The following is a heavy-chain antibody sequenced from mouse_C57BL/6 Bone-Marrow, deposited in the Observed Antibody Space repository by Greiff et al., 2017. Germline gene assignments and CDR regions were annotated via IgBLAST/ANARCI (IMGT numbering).Heavy chain of an antibody. D-gene: IGHD1-1*01. CDR1: GFTFSSYG. J-gene: IGHJ3*01. V-gene: IGHV5-6*01. CDR2: ISSGGSYT. CDR3: ARHVGSSPGFAY. Sequence: EVKLQESGGDLVKPGGSLKLSCAASGFTFSSYGMSWVRQTPDKRLEWVATISSGGSYTYYPDSVKGRFTISRDNAKNTLYLQMSSLKSEDTAMYYCARHVGSSPGFAYWGQGTLVTVSA.